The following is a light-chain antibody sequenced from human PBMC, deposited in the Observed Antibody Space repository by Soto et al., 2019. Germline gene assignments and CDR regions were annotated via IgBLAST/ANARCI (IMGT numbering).Light chain of an antibody. Sequence: EIVMTQSLATLSVSPGGRATLSCRASQSVSSYLAWYQQRPGQPPRLLIYGASTRATGIPARFSGSGSGTEFSLTISSLQSEDFAVYYCQQYNTWPPKYTFGQGTKPEI. CDR1: QSVSSY. V-gene: IGKV3-15*01. CDR3: QQYNTWPPKYT. CDR2: GAS. J-gene: IGKJ2*01.